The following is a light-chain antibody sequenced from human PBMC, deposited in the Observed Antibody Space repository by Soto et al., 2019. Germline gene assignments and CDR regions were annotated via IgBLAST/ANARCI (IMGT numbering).Light chain of an antibody. CDR1: QGISNY. CDR2: AAS. V-gene: IGKV1-27*01. J-gene: IGKJ1*01. CDR3: XXXXSAPWT. Sequence: DIQMTQSPSSLSASVRDRVTITCRASQGISNYLAWYQQKPRKVPKLLIYAASTLQSGVPSRFSGSGSGTDFTLXXXXXQPXXXXXXXXXXXXSAPWTFGQGTKVEIK.